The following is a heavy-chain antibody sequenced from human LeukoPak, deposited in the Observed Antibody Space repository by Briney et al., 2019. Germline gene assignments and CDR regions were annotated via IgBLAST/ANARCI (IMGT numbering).Heavy chain of an antibody. CDR1: GGSISSYY. J-gene: IGHJ5*02. CDR3: ARGENDYDFWSGYYFVPGPPTTNWFDP. D-gene: IGHD3-3*01. Sequence: SETLSLTCTVSGGSISSYYWSWIRQPLGKGLEWIGYIYYSGSTNHNPSLKSRVTISVDTSKNQFSLKLSSVTAADTAVYYCARGENDYDFWSGYYFVPGPPTTNWFDPWGQGTLVTVSS. CDR2: IYYSGST. V-gene: IGHV4-59*01.